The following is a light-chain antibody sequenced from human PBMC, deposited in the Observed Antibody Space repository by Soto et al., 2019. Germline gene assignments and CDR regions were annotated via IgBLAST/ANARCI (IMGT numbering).Light chain of an antibody. CDR2: GNS. Sequence: QSVLKQPPSVSGAPGQRVTISCTGSSSNIGAGYDVHWYQQLPGTAPKLLIYGNSNRPSGVPDRFSGSKSGTSASLAITGLQAEDEADYYCQSYDSSLSGSFVFGTGTKLTVL. CDR1: SSNIGAGYD. CDR3: QSYDSSLSGSFV. J-gene: IGLJ1*01. V-gene: IGLV1-40*01.